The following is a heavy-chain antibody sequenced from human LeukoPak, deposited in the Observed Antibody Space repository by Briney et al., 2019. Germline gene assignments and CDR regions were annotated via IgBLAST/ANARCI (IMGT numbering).Heavy chain of an antibody. CDR1: GFTFDDYG. D-gene: IGHD3-10*01. J-gene: IGHJ6*03. Sequence: GGSLRLSCAASGFTFDDYGMSWVRQAPGKGLEWVSGINWNGGSTGYADSVKGRFTISRDNSKNTLYLQMNSLRAEDTAVYYCAKAGSGYYYYGSGSYYKDYYYMDVWGKGTTVTVSS. CDR2: INWNGGST. V-gene: IGHV3-20*04. CDR3: AKAGSGYYYYGSGSYYKDYYYMDV.